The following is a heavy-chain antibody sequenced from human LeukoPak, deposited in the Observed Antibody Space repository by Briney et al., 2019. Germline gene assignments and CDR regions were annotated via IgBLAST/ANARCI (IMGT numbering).Heavy chain of an antibody. V-gene: IGHV4-34*01. J-gene: IGHJ5*02. D-gene: IGHD3-22*01. Sequence: SETLSLTCAVYGGSFSGYYWSWIRQPPGKGLEWIGEINHSGSTNYTPSLKSRVTISVDTSKNQFSLKLSSVTAADTAVYYCASQVNYHDSSGYPRYNWFDPWGQGTLVTVSS. CDR2: INHSGST. CDR1: GGSFSGYY. CDR3: ASQVNYHDSSGYPRYNWFDP.